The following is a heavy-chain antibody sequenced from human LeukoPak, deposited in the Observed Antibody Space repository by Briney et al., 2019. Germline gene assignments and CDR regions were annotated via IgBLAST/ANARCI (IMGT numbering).Heavy chain of an antibody. CDR1: GYTFTSYD. V-gene: IGHV7-4-1*02. CDR2: INTNTGNP. J-gene: IGHJ5*02. D-gene: IGHD6-19*01. Sequence: ASVKVSCKASGYTFTSYDIHWVRQATGQGLEWMGWINTNTGNPTYAQGFTGRFVFSLDTSVSTAYLQISSLKAEDTAVYYCARVRRIAVAGTSWFDPWGQGTLVTVSS. CDR3: ARVRRIAVAGTSWFDP.